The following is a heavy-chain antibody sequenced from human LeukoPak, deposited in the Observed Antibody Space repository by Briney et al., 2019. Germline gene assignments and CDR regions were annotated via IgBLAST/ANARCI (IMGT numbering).Heavy chain of an antibody. CDR3: VRDRELNY. CDR2: IYNSGNT. V-gene: IGHV4-59*01. D-gene: IGHD3-10*01. Sequence: PAETLSLTCTVSSGSISIYYWSWIRQPPGKGLEWIGYIYNSGNTNYNPSFKSRVTISEDTPKNQFSLKLSSVTAADTAVYYCVRDRELNYWGQGTLVTVSS. J-gene: IGHJ4*02. CDR1: SGSISIYY.